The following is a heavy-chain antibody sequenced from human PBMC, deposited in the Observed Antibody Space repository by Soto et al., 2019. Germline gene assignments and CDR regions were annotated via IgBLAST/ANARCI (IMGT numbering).Heavy chain of an antibody. D-gene: IGHD3-9*01. CDR2: IYYSGST. J-gene: IGHJ4*02. CDR3: ARGYYDILTASSPFDY. Sequence: PSETLSLTCTVSGGSISSHYWSWIRQPPGQGLEWIGYIYYSGSTNYNPSLKSRVTISVDTSKSQFSLRLSSVTAADTAVYYCARGYYDILTASSPFDYWGQGTLVTVSS. V-gene: IGHV4-59*08. CDR1: GGSISSHY.